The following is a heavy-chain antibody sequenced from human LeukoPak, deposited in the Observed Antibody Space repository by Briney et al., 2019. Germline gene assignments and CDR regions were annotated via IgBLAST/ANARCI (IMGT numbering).Heavy chain of an antibody. V-gene: IGHV4-4*07. CDR2: IYTSGST. CDR1: GVSISSYY. J-gene: IGHJ4*02. D-gene: IGHD3-3*01. CDR3: ARDSTIFGVVPYFDY. Sequence: PSETLSLTCTVSGVSISSYYWSWILQPAGKGLEWIGRIYTSGSTNYNPSLKSRVTISVDTSKNQFSLKLSSVTAADTAVYYCARDSTIFGVVPYFDYWGQGTLVTVSS.